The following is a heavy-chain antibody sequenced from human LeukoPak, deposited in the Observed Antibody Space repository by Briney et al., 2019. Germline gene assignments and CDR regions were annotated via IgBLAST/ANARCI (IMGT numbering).Heavy chain of an antibody. Sequence: ASVEVSCKASGYTFSIYNMHWVRQAPGQGLEWVGILNPSGGTSYAQNLQGRITMTRDTSTSTLYMELSSLRSEDTAVYYCAREGVAGTGLDFWGQGTLVTVSS. CDR2: LNPSGGT. CDR1: GYTFSIYN. V-gene: IGHV1-46*01. CDR3: AREGVAGTGLDF. J-gene: IGHJ4*02. D-gene: IGHD6-13*01.